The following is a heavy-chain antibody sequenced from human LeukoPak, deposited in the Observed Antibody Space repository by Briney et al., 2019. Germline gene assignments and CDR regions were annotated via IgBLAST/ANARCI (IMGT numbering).Heavy chain of an antibody. CDR1: GYTLTELS. Sequence: ASVKVSCKVSGYTLTELSMHWVRQAPGKGLEWMGGFDPEDGETICAQKFQGRVTMTEDTSTDTAYMELSSLRSEDTAVYYCATIYCSGGSCYSVAWFDPWGQGTLVTVSS. CDR2: FDPEDGET. J-gene: IGHJ5*02. V-gene: IGHV1-24*01. CDR3: ATIYCSGGSCYSVAWFDP. D-gene: IGHD2-15*01.